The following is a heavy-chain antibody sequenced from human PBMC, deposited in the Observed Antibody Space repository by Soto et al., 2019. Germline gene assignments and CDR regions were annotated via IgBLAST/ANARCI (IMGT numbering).Heavy chain of an antibody. CDR2: IYYSGST. V-gene: IGHV4-59*01. Sequence: QVQLQESGPGLVKPSETLSLTCTVSGGSISSYYWSWIRQPPGKGLEWIGYIYYSGSTNYNPSLKSRVTISVDTSKNQFCLKVSSVSAADTALYYCARANREYDILTGSDYYYGMDVWGQGTTVTVSS. CDR1: GGSISSYY. CDR3: ARANREYDILTGSDYYYGMDV. J-gene: IGHJ6*02. D-gene: IGHD3-9*01.